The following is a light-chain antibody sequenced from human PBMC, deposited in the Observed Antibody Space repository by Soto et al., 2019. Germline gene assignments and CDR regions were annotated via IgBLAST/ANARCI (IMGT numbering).Light chain of an antibody. Sequence: QSVLTQPPSVSAAPGQKVTISCSGSSSNIGNNYVSWYQQLPGTAPKLLIYDNNKRPSGIPDRFSGSKSGTSATLGITGLQTGDEADYYCGTWDDSLNGPVFGGGTQLTVL. CDR1: SSNIGNNY. CDR3: GTWDDSLNGPV. J-gene: IGLJ3*02. CDR2: DNN. V-gene: IGLV1-51*01.